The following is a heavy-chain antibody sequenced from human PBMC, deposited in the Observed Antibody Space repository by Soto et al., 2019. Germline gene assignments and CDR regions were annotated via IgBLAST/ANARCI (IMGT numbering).Heavy chain of an antibody. CDR2: IIPIFGTA. D-gene: IGHD3-10*01. V-gene: IGHV1-69*12. J-gene: IGHJ6*02. Sequence: QVQLVQSGAEVKKPGSSVKVSCKASGGTFSSYAISWVRQAPGQGLEWMGGIIPIFGTANYAQKFQGRVTITADESTGTAYMALSSLGSEDTAVYYCATQYYYGWGREGEYYYYGMDVWGQGTTVTVSS. CDR3: ATQYYYGWGREGEYYYYGMDV. CDR1: GGTFSSYA.